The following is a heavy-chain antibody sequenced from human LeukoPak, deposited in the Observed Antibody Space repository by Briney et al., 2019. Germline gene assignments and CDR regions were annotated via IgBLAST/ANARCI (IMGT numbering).Heavy chain of an antibody. Sequence: SETLSLTCAVYGGSFSGYYWSWIRQPPGKGLEWIGEINHSGSTNYNPFLKSRVTISVDTSKDQFSLKLSSVTAADTAVYYCAELVVYDFWSGNDGWFDPWGQGTLVTVSS. CDR2: INHSGST. CDR1: GGSFSGYY. D-gene: IGHD3-3*01. CDR3: AELVVYDFWSGNDGWFDP. V-gene: IGHV4-34*01. J-gene: IGHJ5*02.